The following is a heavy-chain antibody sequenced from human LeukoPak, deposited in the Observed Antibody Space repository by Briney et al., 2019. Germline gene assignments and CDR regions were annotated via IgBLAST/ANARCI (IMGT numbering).Heavy chain of an antibody. CDR2: ISLYNAKT. D-gene: IGHD6-19*01. CDR1: GYTFTSYA. V-gene: IGHV1-18*01. CDR3: ARLGVAGDPSSADYLQH. Sequence: ASVKVSCKASGYTFTSYAISWVRQAPGQGLDWMGWISLYNAKTNYAQKLQGRVTMTTDTSTSTAYMELMSLRSDDTAVYYCARLGVAGDPSSADYLQHWGQCTLVTVSS. J-gene: IGHJ1*01.